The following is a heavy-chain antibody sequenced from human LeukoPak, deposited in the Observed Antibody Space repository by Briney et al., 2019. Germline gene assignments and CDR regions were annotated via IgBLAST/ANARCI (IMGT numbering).Heavy chain of an antibody. Sequence: SETLSLTCTVSGGSISSYYWSWIRQPAGKGLEWIGRIYTSGSTNYNPSLKSRVTMSVDTSKNQFSLKLSSVTAADTAVYYCARREAGYRTVFYFDYWGQGTLVTVSS. CDR2: IYTSGST. J-gene: IGHJ4*02. CDR3: ARREAGYRTVFYFDY. CDR1: GGSISSYY. V-gene: IGHV4-4*07. D-gene: IGHD5-18*01.